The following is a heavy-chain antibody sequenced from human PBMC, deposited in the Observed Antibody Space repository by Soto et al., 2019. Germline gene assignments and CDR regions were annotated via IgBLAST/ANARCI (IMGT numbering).Heavy chain of an antibody. Sequence: GESLKISCKGSGYSFTSYWISWVRQMPGKGLEWMGRIDPSGSYTNYSPSFQGHVTISADKSISTAYLQWSSLKASDTAMYYCARPIGALSTTDFTYWGQGTLVTVSS. J-gene: IGHJ4*02. CDR1: GYSFTSYW. CDR3: ARPIGALSTTDFTY. CDR2: IDPSGSYT. D-gene: IGHD3-22*01. V-gene: IGHV5-10-1*01.